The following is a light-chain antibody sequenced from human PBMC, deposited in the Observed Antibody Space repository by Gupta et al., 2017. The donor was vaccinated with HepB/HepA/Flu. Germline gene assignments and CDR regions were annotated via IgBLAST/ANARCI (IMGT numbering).Light chain of an antibody. Sequence: QSALTQPASVSGSLGQSNTISCTGTNSDIVSYNLFSWYQQHPDKAPNLMISGVNKRPSWVSNRCFSSKSGNKASPITIGLQAEDEAYDYCCSYEGSSALVVFGGGTKLTVL. CDR1: NSDIVSYNL. CDR3: CSYEGSSALVV. J-gene: IGLJ2*01. V-gene: IGLV2-23*02. CDR2: GVN.